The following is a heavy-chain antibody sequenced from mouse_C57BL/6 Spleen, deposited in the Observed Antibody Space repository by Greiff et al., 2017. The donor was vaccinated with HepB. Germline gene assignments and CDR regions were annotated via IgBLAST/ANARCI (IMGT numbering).Heavy chain of an antibody. CDR2: INPNNGGT. Sequence: EVQLQQSGPELVKPGASVKISCKASGYTFTDYYMNWVKQSHGKSLEWIGDINPNNGGTSYNQKFKGKATLTVDKSSSTAYMELRSLTSEDSAVYYCARRGYDYDRGYWYFDVWGTGTTVTVSS. D-gene: IGHD2-4*01. CDR1: GYTFTDYY. J-gene: IGHJ1*03. V-gene: IGHV1-26*01. CDR3: ARRGYDYDRGYWYFDV.